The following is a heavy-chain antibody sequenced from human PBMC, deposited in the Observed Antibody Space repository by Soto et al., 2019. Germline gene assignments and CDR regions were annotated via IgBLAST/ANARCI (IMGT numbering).Heavy chain of an antibody. CDR3: ARPSYGSPYYYGMDV. Sequence: SETLSLTCTVSGGSISSGGYYWSWIRQHPGKGLEWIGYIYYSGSTYYNPSLKSRVTISVDTSKNQFSLKLSSVTAEDTAVYYCARPSYGSPYYYGMDVWGQGTTVTVSS. V-gene: IGHV4-31*03. J-gene: IGHJ6*02. CDR1: GGSISSGGYY. CDR2: IYYSGST. D-gene: IGHD3-10*01.